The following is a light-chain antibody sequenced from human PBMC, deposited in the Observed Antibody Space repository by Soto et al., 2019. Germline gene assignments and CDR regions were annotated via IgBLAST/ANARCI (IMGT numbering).Light chain of an antibody. CDR2: STN. Sequence: QTVVTQEPSFSLSPGGTVTLTCGLSSGSVSTSYYPSWYQQTPGQAPRTLIYSTNTRSSGVPDRFSGSILGNKAALTITWAQADDESDYYCVLYMGSGNGFGTGTKVTVL. CDR1: SGSVSTSYY. CDR3: VLYMGSGNG. J-gene: IGLJ1*01. V-gene: IGLV8-61*01.